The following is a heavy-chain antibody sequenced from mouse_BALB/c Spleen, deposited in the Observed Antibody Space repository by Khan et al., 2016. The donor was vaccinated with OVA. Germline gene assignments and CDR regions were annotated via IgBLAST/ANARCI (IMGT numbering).Heavy chain of an antibody. CDR3: ARREVYYFDY. J-gene: IGHJ2*01. CDR2: IYPGSGNI. V-gene: IGHV1-76*01. Sequence: QMQLEESGAELARPGPSVNLSCKPSAYTFTVYYISWVKQRTGQGLEWIAEIYPGSGNIFYNEKFKGKATLTADKSSSTPYMQLSSQTSEDAEVYFCARREVYYFDYWGQGTTLTVSS. CDR1: AYTFTVYY.